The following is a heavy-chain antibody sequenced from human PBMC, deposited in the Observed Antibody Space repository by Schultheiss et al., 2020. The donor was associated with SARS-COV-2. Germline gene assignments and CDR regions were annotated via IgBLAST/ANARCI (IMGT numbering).Heavy chain of an antibody. Sequence: GGSLRLSCKASGYTFTSNDINWVRQAPGQGLEWMGWMNPNSGDTGYAQKFQGRVTMTRDTSTRTAYMEVSSLRSENTAVYYCARGTTGWFDPWGQGTLVTVSS. V-gene: IGHV1-8*01. J-gene: IGHJ5*02. D-gene: IGHD4-17*01. CDR1: GYTFTSND. CDR2: MNPNSGDT. CDR3: ARGTTGWFDP.